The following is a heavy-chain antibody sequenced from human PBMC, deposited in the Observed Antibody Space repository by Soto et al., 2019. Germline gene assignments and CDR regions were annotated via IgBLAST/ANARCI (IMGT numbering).Heavy chain of an antibody. V-gene: IGHV3-23*01. Sequence: PGGSLRLSCTASGFTFSSHAMTWVRQAPGKGLEWVSGLSDSGGSIYYADSVKGRFTIFRDNSMNTLYLQMNTLRAEDTAVYYCAKVSSSWYAGFFDLWGQGTLVTV. CDR2: LSDSGGSI. D-gene: IGHD6-13*01. CDR1: GFTFSSHA. CDR3: AKVSSSWYAGFFDL. J-gene: IGHJ4*02.